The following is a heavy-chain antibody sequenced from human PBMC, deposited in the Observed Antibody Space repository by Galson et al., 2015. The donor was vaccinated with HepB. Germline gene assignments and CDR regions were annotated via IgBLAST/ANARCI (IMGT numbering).Heavy chain of an antibody. V-gene: IGHV3-23*01. CDR3: AKDLIIPFGEEETKDY. D-gene: IGHD3-10*01. CDR1: GFIFSTYA. Sequence: SLRLSCAASGFIFSTYAMSWVRQAPGKGLEWVSTISDSGHSTYYTDSVKGRFTISRDNSKNTLYLQMNSLRAEDTAVYYCAKDLIIPFGEEETKDYWGQGTLVTVSS. CDR2: ISDSGHST. J-gene: IGHJ4*02.